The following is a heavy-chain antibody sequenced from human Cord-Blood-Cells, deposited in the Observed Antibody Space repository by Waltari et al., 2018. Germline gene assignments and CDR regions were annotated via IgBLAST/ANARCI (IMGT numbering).Heavy chain of an antibody. Sequence: EVQLVESGGGLVKPGGSLRLSCAASGFTFSNAWMSWVRQAPGKGLEWVGRIKSKTDGGTTDYAAPVKGRFTISRDDSKNTLYLQMNSLKTEDTAVYYCTTGGQLVLPYYFDYWGQGTLVTVSS. D-gene: IGHD6-6*01. J-gene: IGHJ4*02. CDR1: GFTFSNAW. CDR2: IKSKTDGGTT. V-gene: IGHV3-15*01. CDR3: TTGGQLVLPYYFDY.